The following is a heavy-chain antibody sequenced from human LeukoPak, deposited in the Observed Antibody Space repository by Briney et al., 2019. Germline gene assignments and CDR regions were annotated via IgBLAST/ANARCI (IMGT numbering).Heavy chain of an antibody. V-gene: IGHV3-11*01. CDR3: ARGLDAADYYFDY. CDR1: GFTFSDYY. Sequence: GGSLRLSCAASGFTFSDYYMSWIRQAPGEGLEWVSYISSSGSTIYYADSVKGRFTIPRDNVKNSLYLQMNSLRAEDTAVYYCARGLDAADYYFDYWGQGTLVTVSS. CDR2: ISSSGSTI. D-gene: IGHD5-18*01. J-gene: IGHJ4*02.